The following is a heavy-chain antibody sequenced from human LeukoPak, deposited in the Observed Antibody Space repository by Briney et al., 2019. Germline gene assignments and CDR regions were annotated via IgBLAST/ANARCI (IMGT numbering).Heavy chain of an antibody. D-gene: IGHD6-6*01. V-gene: IGHV3-48*01. Sequence: GSLRLSCAASGFTFSSYSMNWVRQAPGKGLEWVSYISSSSSTIYYADSVKGRFTISRDNAKNSLYLQMNSLRAEDTAVYYCARGRGLPVRPPNEGFLDYWGRGTLVTVSS. CDR1: GFTFSSYS. CDR2: ISSSSSTI. CDR3: ARGRGLPVRPPNEGFLDY. J-gene: IGHJ4*02.